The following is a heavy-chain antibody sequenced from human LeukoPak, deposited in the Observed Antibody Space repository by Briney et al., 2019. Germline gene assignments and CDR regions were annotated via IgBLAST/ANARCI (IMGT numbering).Heavy chain of an antibody. CDR3: ASTKYSSGY. CDR2: VYYTGNT. CDR1: GGPISGHY. J-gene: IGHJ4*02. V-gene: IGHV4-59*11. D-gene: IGHD6-19*01. Sequence: SETLSLTCAVSGGPISGHYWSWIRQPPGKGLEWIGYVYYTGNTKYNPSLKSRVTISEDTSKNQFSLKLSSVTAADTAVYYCASTKYSSGYWGQGTLVTVSS.